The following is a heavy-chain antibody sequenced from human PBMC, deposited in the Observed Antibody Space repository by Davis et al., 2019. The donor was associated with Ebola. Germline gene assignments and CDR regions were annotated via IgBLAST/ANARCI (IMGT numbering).Heavy chain of an antibody. Sequence: GESLKISCTASRFTFSSYAMNWVRQAPGKGLEWVSAISGGGGSTYYADSVKGRFTISRDNSKNTLYLQMNSLRAEDTALYYCAKESGDGFATRNDYWGQGTLVTVSS. J-gene: IGHJ4*02. CDR2: ISGGGGST. V-gene: IGHV3-23*01. CDR3: AKESGDGFATRNDY. D-gene: IGHD5-24*01. CDR1: RFTFSSYA.